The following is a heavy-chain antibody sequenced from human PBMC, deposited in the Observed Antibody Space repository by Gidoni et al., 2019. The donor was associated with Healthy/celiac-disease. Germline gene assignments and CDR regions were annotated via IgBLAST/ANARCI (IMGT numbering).Heavy chain of an antibody. V-gene: IGHV4-34*01. J-gene: IGHJ3*02. CDR3: ARGRHDIVVVVAANRRAFDI. Sequence: QVQLQQWGAGLLKPSETLSLTCAVSGGSFSGYYWSWIRQPPGKGLEWIGEINHSGSTNYNPSLKSRVTISVDTSKNQFSLKLSSVTAADTAVYYCARGRHDIVVVVAANRRAFDIWGQGTMVTVSS. CDR2: INHSGST. CDR1: GGSFSGYY. D-gene: IGHD2-15*01.